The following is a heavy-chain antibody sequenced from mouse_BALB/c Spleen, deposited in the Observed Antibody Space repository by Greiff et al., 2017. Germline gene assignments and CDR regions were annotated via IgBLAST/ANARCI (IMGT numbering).Heavy chain of an antibody. J-gene: IGHJ4*01. D-gene: IGHD2-1*01. V-gene: IGHV5-6-5*01. CDR1: GFTFSSYA. Sequence: EVKLVESGGGLVKPGGSLKLSCAASGFTFSSYAMSWVRQTPEKRLEWVASISSGGSTYYPDSVKGRFTISRDNAWNILSLQMSSLRSEDTAMYYCARKGYGNYVGAMDYWGQGTSVTVAS. CDR3: ARKGYGNYVGAMDY. CDR2: ISSGGST.